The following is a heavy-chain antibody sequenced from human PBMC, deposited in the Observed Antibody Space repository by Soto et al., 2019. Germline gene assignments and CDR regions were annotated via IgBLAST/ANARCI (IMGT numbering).Heavy chain of an antibody. CDR2: ISSSGSTI. J-gene: IGHJ4*02. V-gene: IGHV3-48*03. CDR1: GFTFSSYE. D-gene: IGHD6-19*01. CDR3: ARGQYSSGGGYFDY. Sequence: EVQLVESGGGLVQPGGSLRLSCAASGFTFSSYEMNWVRQAPGKGLEWVSYISSSGSTIYYADSVKGRFTISRDNAKNSLYRQRNSRRAEDTAVYYCARGQYSSGGGYFDYWGQETLVTVSS.